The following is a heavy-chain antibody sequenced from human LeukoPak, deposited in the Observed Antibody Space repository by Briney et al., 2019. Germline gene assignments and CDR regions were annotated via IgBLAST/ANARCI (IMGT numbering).Heavy chain of an antibody. V-gene: IGHV3-23*01. D-gene: IGHD6-19*01. CDR2: ISGSGVGT. Sequence: GGSLRLSCAASGFIFSNYAMSWVRQAPGKGLEWVSSISGSGVGTYYADSVKGRFTFSRDNSKNNLYLQMNSLRAEDTAVYYCANISSSSCTDYWGQGTLVTVSS. CDR1: GFIFSNYA. J-gene: IGHJ4*02. CDR3: ANISSSSCTDY.